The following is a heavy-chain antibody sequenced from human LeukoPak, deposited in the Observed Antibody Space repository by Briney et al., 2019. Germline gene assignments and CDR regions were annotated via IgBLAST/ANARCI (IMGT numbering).Heavy chain of an antibody. J-gene: IGHJ6*04. CDR3: AGGWLYRPESMDV. CDR1: GYTFTSYG. V-gene: IGHV1-18*04. D-gene: IGHD5-12*01. CDR2: ISAYNGNT. Sequence: ASVTVSCKASGYTFTSYGISWVRQAPGQGLEWMGWISAYNGNTNYAQKLQGRVTMTTDTSTSTAYMELGSLRSEDTGVYFCAGGWLYRPESMDVWGKGTTVTVSS.